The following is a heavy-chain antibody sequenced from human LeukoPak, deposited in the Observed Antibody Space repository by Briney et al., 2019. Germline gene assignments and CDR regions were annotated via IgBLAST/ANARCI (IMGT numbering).Heavy chain of an antibody. J-gene: IGHJ4*02. D-gene: IGHD1-14*01. CDR3: ARCQYNSSPDI. CDR1: GFSFRDYW. V-gene: IGHV3-11*03. Sequence: GGSLRLSCAASGFSFRDYWVSWMRQVPGKGLEWVSYISGGSDHTNYADSVKGRFTISRDNAKNSLYLQMNSLTDEDTAVYYCARCQYNSSPDIWGQGTLVTVSS. CDR2: ISGGSDHT.